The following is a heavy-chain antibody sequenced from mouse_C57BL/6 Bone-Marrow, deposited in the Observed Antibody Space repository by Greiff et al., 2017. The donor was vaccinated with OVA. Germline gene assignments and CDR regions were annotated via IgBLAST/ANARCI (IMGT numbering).Heavy chain of an antibody. V-gene: IGHV1-69*01. CDR1: GYTFTSYW. D-gene: IGHD2-5*01. CDR2: IDPSDSYT. CDR3: ARKKDSNYAAYFDY. Sequence: QVQLQQPGAELVMPGASVKLSCKASGYTFTSYWMHWVKQRPGQGLEWIGEIDPSDSYTNYNQKFKGKSTLTVDKSSSTAYMQLSSLTSEDSAVYYCARKKDSNYAAYFDYWGQGTTLTVSS. J-gene: IGHJ2*01.